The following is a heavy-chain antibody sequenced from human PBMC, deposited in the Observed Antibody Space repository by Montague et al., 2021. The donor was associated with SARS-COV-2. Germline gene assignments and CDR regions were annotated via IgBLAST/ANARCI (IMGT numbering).Heavy chain of an antibody. Sequence: SGKVSCKASGGPFSSYALSWVRQAPGQGLEWMGGIIPLFGTASYAQKFQGRVTITADESTSTAYMELSSLSSEDTAVYYCARGNYDILTGYESPIYYYYMDVWGKGTTVTVSS. CDR3: ARGNYDILTGYESPIYYYYMDV. V-gene: IGHV1-69*13. D-gene: IGHD3-9*01. J-gene: IGHJ6*03. CDR2: IIPLFGTA. CDR1: GGPFSSYA.